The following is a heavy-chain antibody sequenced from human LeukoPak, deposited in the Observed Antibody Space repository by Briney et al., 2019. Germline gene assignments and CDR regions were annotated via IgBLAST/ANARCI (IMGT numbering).Heavy chain of an antibody. CDR3: ARVREYYDYVWGSYRWTDY. CDR1: GFTVSSNY. D-gene: IGHD3-16*02. J-gene: IGHJ4*02. V-gene: IGHV3-66*01. CDR2: IYSGGST. Sequence: TGGSLRLSCAASGFTVSSNYMSWVRQAPGKGLEWVSVIYSGGSTYYADSVKGRFTISRDNSKNTLYLQMNSLRAEDTAVYYCARVREYYDYVWGSYRWTDYWGQGTLVTVSS.